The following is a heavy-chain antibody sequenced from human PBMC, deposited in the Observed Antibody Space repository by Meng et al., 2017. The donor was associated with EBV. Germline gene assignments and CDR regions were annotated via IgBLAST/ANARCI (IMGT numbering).Heavy chain of an antibody. V-gene: IGHV1-69*01. J-gene: IGHJ4*02. CDR3: ASESGRGFTPDY. D-gene: IGHD3-10*01. CDR2: LIPRYDEP. Sequence: QGQLVRRGAEAQKPGSSGKVSCKPSGGTFRSYAVSWVRQAPGQGLEWMGGLIPRYDEPHYEQKFQGRVTMTADESTNPHYMDLSGLRFEDTAVYYCASESGRGFTPDYWGQGTLVTVSS. CDR1: GGTFRSYA.